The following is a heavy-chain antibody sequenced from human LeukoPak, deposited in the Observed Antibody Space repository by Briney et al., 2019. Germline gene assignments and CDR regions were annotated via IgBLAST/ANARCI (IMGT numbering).Heavy chain of an antibody. CDR1: GFTFSSYW. Sequence: PGGSLRLSCAASGFTFSSYWMTWVRQAPGKGLEGVANIKQDEGEKYYVDSVKGRFTISRDNAKNSLYLQMNSLGVEDTAVYYCARRGSSSSWAHFDYWGQGTLVTVPS. J-gene: IGHJ4*02. CDR3: ARRGSSSSWAHFDY. D-gene: IGHD6-13*01. CDR2: IKQDEGEK. V-gene: IGHV3-7*05.